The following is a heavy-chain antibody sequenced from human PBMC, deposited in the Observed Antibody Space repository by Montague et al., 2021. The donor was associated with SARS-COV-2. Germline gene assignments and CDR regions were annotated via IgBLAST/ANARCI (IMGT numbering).Heavy chain of an antibody. CDR3: ASSKGAYNWIDT. Sequence: TLSLTCNFSTGSISTHYWSWIRQTPGKGLEWLGYIYYDGSATYNPSLSSRVTMSVDTSKTQFSLRLTSVTAADTAVYYCASSKGAYNWIDTWGQGSLVTVSP. CDR2: IYYDGSA. J-gene: IGHJ5*02. CDR1: TGSISTHY. D-gene: IGHD3-16*01. V-gene: IGHV4-59*11.